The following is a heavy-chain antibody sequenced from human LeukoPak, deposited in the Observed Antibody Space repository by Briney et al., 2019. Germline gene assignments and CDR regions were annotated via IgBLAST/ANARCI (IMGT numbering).Heavy chain of an antibody. CDR1: GFTFSTYS. J-gene: IGHJ4*02. CDR3: AKDFNGNYYSLWDS. CDR2: ISSGSGYI. Sequence: GGSLRLSCAASGFTFSTYSMNWVRQAPGKGLEWVSSISSGSGYIYYADSVKGRFTISRDNAKNSLYLQMNSLRAEDTAVYYCAKDFNGNYYSLWDSWGQGTLVTVSS. D-gene: IGHD1-26*01. V-gene: IGHV3-21*04.